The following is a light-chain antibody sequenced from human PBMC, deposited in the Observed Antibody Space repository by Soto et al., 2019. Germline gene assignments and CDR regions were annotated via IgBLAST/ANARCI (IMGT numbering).Light chain of an antibody. CDR2: WAS. J-gene: IGKJ2*01. CDR1: QSVLYSPNSKNY. Sequence: DIVMTQSPDSLAVSLGERATINCKSSQSVLYSPNSKNYLAWYQQKPGQPPKLLIFWASTRESGFPDRFSGSGSGTDFTLTFSSLHAEDVAVYYCHQYYLTPYTFGQGTKLEI. CDR3: HQYYLTPYT. V-gene: IGKV4-1*01.